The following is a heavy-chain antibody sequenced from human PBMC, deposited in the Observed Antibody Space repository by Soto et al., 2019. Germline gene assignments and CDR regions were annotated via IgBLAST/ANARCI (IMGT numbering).Heavy chain of an antibody. CDR1: EGTFSSYA. CDR3: AAGYCSGGSCYEAGFDY. Sequence: QVQLVQSGAEVKKPGSSVKVSCKASEGTFSSYAISWVRQAPGQGLEWMGGIIPIFGTANYAQKFQGRVTITADESTSTAYMELSSLRSEDTAVYYGAAGYCSGGSCYEAGFDYWGQGTLVTVSS. D-gene: IGHD2-15*01. J-gene: IGHJ4*02. CDR2: IIPIFGTA. V-gene: IGHV1-69*01.